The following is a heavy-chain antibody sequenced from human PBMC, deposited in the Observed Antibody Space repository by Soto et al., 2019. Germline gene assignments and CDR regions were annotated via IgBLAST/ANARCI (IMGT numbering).Heavy chain of an antibody. CDR2: IGNDPSYL. CDR3: ARALDFWSAYFDY. J-gene: IGHJ4*02. V-gene: IGHV3-21*06. CDR1: GFSFSRHS. Sequence: PGGSLRLSCEASGFSFSRHSMNWVRQAPGKGLEWVSSIGNDPSYLYYAGSVKGRFTISRDNAKNSLYLQMNSLRTEDTAVYYCARALDFWSAYFDYWGQGSLVTVSS. D-gene: IGHD3-3*01.